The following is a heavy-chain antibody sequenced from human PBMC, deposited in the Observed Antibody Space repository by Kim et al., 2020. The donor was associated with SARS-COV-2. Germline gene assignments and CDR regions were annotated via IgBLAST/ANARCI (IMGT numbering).Heavy chain of an antibody. J-gene: IGHJ6*02. V-gene: IGHV1-46*01. CDR2: INPSGGST. CDR1: GYTFTSYY. D-gene: IGHD3-3*01. Sequence: ASVKVSCKASGYTFTSYYMHWVRQAPGQGLEWMGIINPSGGSTSYAQKFQGRVTMTRDKSTSTVYMELSSLRSEDTAVYYCARAQPYYDFWSGPPGYGMDVWGQGTTVTVSS. CDR3: ARAQPYYDFWSGPPGYGMDV.